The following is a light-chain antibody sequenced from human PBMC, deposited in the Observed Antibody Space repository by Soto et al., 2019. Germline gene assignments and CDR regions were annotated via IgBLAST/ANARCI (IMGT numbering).Light chain of an antibody. CDR2: EVT. CDR3: SSYTSTSTLFV. V-gene: IGLV2-14*01. J-gene: IGLJ1*01. CDR1: SSDVGGYNY. Sequence: QSALTQPASVSGSPGQSITISCTGTSSDVGGYNYVSWYQQHPGRAPKLIIYEVTNRPSGVSNRFSGSKSGYTASLTISGLQAEDEADYYCSSYTSTSTLFVFGTGTRLTVL.